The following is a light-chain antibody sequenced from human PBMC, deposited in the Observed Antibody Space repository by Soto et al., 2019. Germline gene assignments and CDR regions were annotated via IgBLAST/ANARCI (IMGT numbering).Light chain of an antibody. CDR3: QQYNSPHT. CDR1: QSISSW. Sequence: DIQMTQSPATLSASLGDRVTITCRASQSISSWLAWYQQKPGKAPKLLIYNASSLESGVPSRLSGSGSGTEFTLTISSLQPDDFATYYCQQYNSPHTFGGGTKVDIK. CDR2: NAS. J-gene: IGKJ4*01. V-gene: IGKV1-5*03.